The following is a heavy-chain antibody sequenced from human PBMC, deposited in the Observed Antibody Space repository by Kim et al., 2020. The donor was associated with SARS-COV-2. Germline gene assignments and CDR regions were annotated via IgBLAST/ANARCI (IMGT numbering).Heavy chain of an antibody. CDR2: FSAYGLNT. CDR1: GFTFSSFA. J-gene: IGHJ4*01. CDR3: VKQVDAGGNPYNYFDW. Sequence: GGSLRLSCEASGFTFSSFAMGWVRQAPGKGLEWVSTFSAYGLNTYYADSAKGRFTISRDNSRDTLYLQMNSLTAADTALYYCVKQVDAGGNPYNYFDWWG. V-gene: IGHV3-23*01. D-gene: IGHD2-8*02.